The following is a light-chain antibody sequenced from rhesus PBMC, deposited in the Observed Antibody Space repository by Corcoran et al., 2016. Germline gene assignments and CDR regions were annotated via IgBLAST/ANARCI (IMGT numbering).Light chain of an antibody. V-gene: IGKV1-33*02. Sequence: DIQMTQSPSSLSASVGVRVTITCRASQGSTNDLAWYQQKTGETPKLLIYAASCLQSGIPSRFSGSGSGTDFTLTISSLQSEDFATYYCQHYYSTPYSFGQGTKVEIK. CDR1: QGSTND. CDR2: AAS. J-gene: IGKJ2*01. CDR3: QHYYSTPYS.